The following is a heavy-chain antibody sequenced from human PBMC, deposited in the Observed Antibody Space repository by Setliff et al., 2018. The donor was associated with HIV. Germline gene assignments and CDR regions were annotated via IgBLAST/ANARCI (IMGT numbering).Heavy chain of an antibody. J-gene: IGHJ3*01. D-gene: IGHD3-9*01. CDR2: IIFNQGIE. CDR3: ARGLTGYAAAFDV. Sequence: SVKVSCKASGGTFSSYAISWVRQAPGQGLEWVGSIIFNQGIEDNAQKFQGRVTLTADKSTNTLSLELTSLRSEDAAVYYCARGLTGYAAAFDVWGQGTKVT. CDR1: GGTFSSYA. V-gene: IGHV1-69*04.